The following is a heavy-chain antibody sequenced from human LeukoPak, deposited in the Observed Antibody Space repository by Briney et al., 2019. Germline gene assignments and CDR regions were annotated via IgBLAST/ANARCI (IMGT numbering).Heavy chain of an antibody. D-gene: IGHD3-22*01. CDR1: GFTFSSYA. J-gene: IGHJ4*02. CDR3: ARDTHYYYDSSGYLLL. CDR2: ISYDGSNK. V-gene: IGHV3-30*04. Sequence: GGSLRLSCAASGFTFSSYAMHWVRQAPGKGLEWVAVISYDGSNKYYADSVKGRFTISRDNSKNKLYLQMNSLRAEDTAGYYCARDTHYYYDSSGYLLLWGQGTLVTVSS.